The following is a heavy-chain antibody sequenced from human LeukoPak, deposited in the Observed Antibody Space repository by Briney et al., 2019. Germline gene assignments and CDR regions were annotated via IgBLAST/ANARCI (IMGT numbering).Heavy chain of an antibody. CDR1: GFTFSSYA. Sequence: GGSLRLSCAASGFTFSSYAMSWVRQARGKGVEGVSAISGRGGGTYYADSVKGRVTISRDNTKNKLYLQMNSLKAEATTVYYCAKDQDPYSGSYDYFDYWGQGTLVTVSS. CDR3: AKDQDPYSGSYDYFDY. CDR2: ISGRGGGT. V-gene: IGHV3-23*01. J-gene: IGHJ4*02. D-gene: IGHD1-26*01.